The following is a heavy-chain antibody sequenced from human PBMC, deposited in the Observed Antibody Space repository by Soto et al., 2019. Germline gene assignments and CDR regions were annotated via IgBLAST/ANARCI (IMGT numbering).Heavy chain of an antibody. D-gene: IGHD6-13*01. CDR3: ARGPAEVLAVAGTSDY. J-gene: IGHJ4*02. Sequence: ASVKVSCKASGYTFTDYYMHWVRQAPGQGLEWMGWINPNSGGTNSAQKFQGRVTMTRDTSISTAYMELKRLRSDDTAVYYCARGPAEVLAVAGTSDYWGQGTLVTVSS. CDR1: GYTFTDYY. CDR2: INPNSGGT. V-gene: IGHV1-2*02.